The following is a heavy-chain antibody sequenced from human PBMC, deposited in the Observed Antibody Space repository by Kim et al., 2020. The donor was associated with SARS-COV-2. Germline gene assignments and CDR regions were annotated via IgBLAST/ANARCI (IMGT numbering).Heavy chain of an antibody. Sequence: SVKGRFTISRDTSKNRLYLPMSSMRAADTAVYYCGRVLIWFGEVFDFDYWGQGSLVTVSS. CDR3: GRVLIWFGEVFDFDY. V-gene: IGHV3-30*13. J-gene: IGHJ4*02. D-gene: IGHD3-10*01.